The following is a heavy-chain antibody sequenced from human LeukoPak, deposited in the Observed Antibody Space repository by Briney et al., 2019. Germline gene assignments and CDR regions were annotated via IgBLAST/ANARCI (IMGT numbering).Heavy chain of an antibody. CDR1: GGTFSSYA. D-gene: IGHD3-10*01. J-gene: IGHJ5*02. Sequence: ASVKVSCRASGGTFSSYAISWVRQAPGQGLEWMGRIIPILGIANYAQKFQGRVTITADKSTSTAYMELSSLRSEDTAVYYCARVNYGSPAPFDPWGQGTLVTVSS. CDR3: ARVNYGSPAPFDP. V-gene: IGHV1-69*04. CDR2: IIPILGIA.